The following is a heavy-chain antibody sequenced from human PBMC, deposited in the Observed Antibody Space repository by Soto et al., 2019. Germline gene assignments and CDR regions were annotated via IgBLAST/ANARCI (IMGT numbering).Heavy chain of an antibody. V-gene: IGHV3-23*01. D-gene: IGHD3-10*01. CDR3: AKPPKSITMVRGVILDYYYYGMDV. CDR2: ISGSGGST. J-gene: IGHJ6*02. Sequence: PVGSLRLSCAASGFTFSSDAISWVRQAPGKGLEGVSAISGSGGSTYYADSVKGRFTISRDNSKNTLYLQMNSLRAEDTAVYYCAKPPKSITMVRGVILDYYYYGMDVWGQGTTVTVSS. CDR1: GFTFSSDA.